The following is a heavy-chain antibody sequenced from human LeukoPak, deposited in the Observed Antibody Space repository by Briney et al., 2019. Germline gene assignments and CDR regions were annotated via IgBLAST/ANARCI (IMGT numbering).Heavy chain of an antibody. J-gene: IGHJ4*02. CDR1: GGSISSGDYY. D-gene: IGHD2-2*01. Sequence: SETLSLTCTVSGGSISSGDYYWSWIRQPPGKGLEWIGYIYYSGGTYYNPSLKSRVTISVDTSKNQFSLKLSSVTAADTAVYYCARLESPGAKDIVVPPTTITVDYWGQGTLVTVSS. CDR2: IYYSGGT. CDR3: ARLESPGAKDIVVPPTTITVDY. V-gene: IGHV4-30-4*08.